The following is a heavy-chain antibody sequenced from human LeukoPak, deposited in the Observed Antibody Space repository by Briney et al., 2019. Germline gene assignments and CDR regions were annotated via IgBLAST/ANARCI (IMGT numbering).Heavy chain of an antibody. CDR2: IYNSGNT. CDR1: GGSISSYY. Sequence: SETLSLTCTVSGGSISSYYWSWIRQPAGEGLEWIGRIYNSGNTNYNPSLKGRVTMSLDTSKNQLYLNLRYVTAADTAIYYCVRKDGDYWGQGTLVTVSS. J-gene: IGHJ4*02. V-gene: IGHV4-4*07. CDR3: VRKDGDY.